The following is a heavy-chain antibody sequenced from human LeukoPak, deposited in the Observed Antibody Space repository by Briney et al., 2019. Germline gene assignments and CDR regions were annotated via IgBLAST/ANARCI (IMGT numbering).Heavy chain of an antibody. J-gene: IGHJ4*02. D-gene: IGHD6-19*01. CDR2: IIPILGIA. V-gene: IGHV1-69*04. CDR3: ARHPVGYSSGWAFDY. CDR1: GGTFSSYA. Sequence: SVKVSCKASGGTFSSYAISWVRQAPGQGLEWMGRIIPILGIANYAQKFQGRVTITADKSTSTAYMELSSLRSEDTAVYYCARHPVGYSSGWAFDYWGQGTLVTVSS.